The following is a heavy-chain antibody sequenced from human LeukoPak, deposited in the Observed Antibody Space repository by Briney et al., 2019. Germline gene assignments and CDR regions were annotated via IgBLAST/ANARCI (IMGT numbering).Heavy chain of an antibody. CDR1: GGSISSYY. D-gene: IGHD6-13*01. CDR3: ARGSSRSHFDY. V-gene: IGHV4-59*01. J-gene: IGHJ4*02. CDR2: IYYRGST. Sequence: SETLSLTCTVSGGSISSYYWSWIRQPPGKGLEWIGYIYYRGSTNYNPSLKSRVTISVDTSKNQFSLKLSSVTAADTAVYYCARGSSRSHFDYWGQGTLVTVSS.